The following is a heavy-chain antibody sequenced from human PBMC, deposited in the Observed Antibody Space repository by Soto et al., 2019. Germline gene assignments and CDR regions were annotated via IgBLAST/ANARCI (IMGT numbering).Heavy chain of an antibody. CDR2: IYYSGST. D-gene: IGHD5-12*01. CDR3: VRGYSGYDPRGNWFDP. J-gene: IGHJ5*02. CDR1: GGSISSYY. V-gene: IGHV4-59*01. Sequence: QVQLQESGPGLVKPSETLSLTCTVSGGSISSYYWSWIRQPPGKGLEWIGYIYYSGSTNYNPSLKSRVTISVDTSKNHFSLKLSSVTAADTAVYYCVRGYSGYDPRGNWFDPWGQGTLVTVSS.